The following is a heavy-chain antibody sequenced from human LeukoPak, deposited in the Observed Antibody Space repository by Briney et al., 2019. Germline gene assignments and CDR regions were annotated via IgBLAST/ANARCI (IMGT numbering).Heavy chain of an antibody. J-gene: IGHJ4*02. CDR2: ISSSGSTI. D-gene: IGHD5-24*01. CDR1: GFTFSSYE. Sequence: GGSLRLSCAASGFTFSSYETNWVRQAPGKGLEWVSYISSSGSTIYYADSVKGRFTISRDNAKNSLYLQMNSLRAEDTAVYYCAREMKMAPFDYWGQGTLVTVSS. CDR3: AREMKMAPFDY. V-gene: IGHV3-48*03.